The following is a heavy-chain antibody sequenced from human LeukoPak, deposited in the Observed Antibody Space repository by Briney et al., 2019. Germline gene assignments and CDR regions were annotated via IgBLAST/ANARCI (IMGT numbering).Heavy chain of an antibody. V-gene: IGHV4-34*01. D-gene: IGHD3-10*01. Sequence: SETLSLTCAAYGGSFSGHYWSWIRQPPGKGLEWIGEINHNGNTNYNPSLKSRVTMSVDTSKNQFSLKLSSLTAADTAVYFCASRGGHRVRFTDYDYYYMDVWGNGTTVTVSS. CDR2: INHNGNT. CDR1: GGSFSGHY. CDR3: ASRGGHRVRFTDYDYYYMDV. J-gene: IGHJ6*03.